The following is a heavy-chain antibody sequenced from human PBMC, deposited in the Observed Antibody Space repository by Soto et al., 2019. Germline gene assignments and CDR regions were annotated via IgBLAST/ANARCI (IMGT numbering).Heavy chain of an antibody. CDR3: ATLNCGGDDC. Sequence: QVQLVESGGGMVQPGRSLRLSCAASGLTFSRYGMHWVRQAPGKGLECVAIIPYDGSYKYYADSVKGRFTISRDNSRNTLYLQMDSLRAEDTALYYCATLNCGGDDCWGQGTLVTVSS. J-gene: IGHJ4*02. D-gene: IGHD2-21*01. CDR2: IPYDGSYK. V-gene: IGHV3-30*03. CDR1: GLTFSRYG.